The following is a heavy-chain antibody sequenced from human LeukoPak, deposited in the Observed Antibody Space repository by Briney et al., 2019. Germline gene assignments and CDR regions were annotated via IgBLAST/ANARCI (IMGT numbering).Heavy chain of an antibody. J-gene: IGHJ6*03. CDR2: INSNSGNI. D-gene: IGHD3-10*01. CDR3: ARLYYGSGSYLNYYMDV. V-gene: IGHV3-21*01. CDR1: GFTFDDYG. Sequence: PGGSLRLSCAASGFTFDDYGMSWVRHAPGKGLEWVSSINSNSGNIQYADSVTGRFTVSRDNAKNSLSLQMNSLRAEDTAVYYCARLYYGSGSYLNYYMDVWGKGTAVIVSS.